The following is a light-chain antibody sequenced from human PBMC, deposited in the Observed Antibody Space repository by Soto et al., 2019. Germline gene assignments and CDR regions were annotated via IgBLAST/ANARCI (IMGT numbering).Light chain of an antibody. CDR3: KQSYSTPHT. V-gene: IGKV1-13*02. CDR2: DAS. J-gene: IGKJ5*01. CDR1: QGISSD. Sequence: ALQLTQSPSSMSASVVARVTITCGASQGISSDLAWYQQKPGKAPNLLIYDASSLESGVPSRFSGSGSGTDFTLTISSLQPEDFATYYCKQSYSTPHTFGEGTRLDIK.